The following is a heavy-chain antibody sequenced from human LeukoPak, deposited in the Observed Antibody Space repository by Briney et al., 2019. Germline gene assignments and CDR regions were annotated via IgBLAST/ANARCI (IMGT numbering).Heavy chain of an antibody. CDR2: ISGSGGST. Sequence: GGSLRLSCAASGFTFSSYAMSWVRQAAGKGLEGVSAISGSGGSTYYADSVRGRFTISRDNSKNTLYLQMNSLRAEDTAVYYYAKGVAAAGTNYFDYWGQGTLVTVSS. CDR1: GFTFSSYA. CDR3: AKGVAAAGTNYFDY. J-gene: IGHJ4*02. V-gene: IGHV3-23*01. D-gene: IGHD6-13*01.